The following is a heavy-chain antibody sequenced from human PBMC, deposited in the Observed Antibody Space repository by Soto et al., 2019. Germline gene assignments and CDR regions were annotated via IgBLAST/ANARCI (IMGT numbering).Heavy chain of an antibody. D-gene: IGHD3-9*01. J-gene: IGHJ3*02. V-gene: IGHV4-59*01. CDR1: GGSISSYY. Sequence: SETLSLTCTVSGGSISSYYWSWIRQPPGKGLEWIGYIYYSGSTNYNPSLKSRVTISVDTSKNQFSLKLSSVTAADTAVYHCARALILTGYYIHDAFDIWGQGTMVTVS. CDR2: IYYSGST. CDR3: ARALILTGYYIHDAFDI.